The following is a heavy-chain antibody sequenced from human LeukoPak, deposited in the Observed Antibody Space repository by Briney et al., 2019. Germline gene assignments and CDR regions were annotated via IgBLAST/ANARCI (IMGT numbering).Heavy chain of an antibody. CDR1: GGSISTYY. Sequence: SETLSPTRTVSGGSISTYYCSWIRQPAGKELEWIGRIYTSVSTNYHPFLKSRVTMSVATSKHQFSLKLSSVTATDTAVYYCARAKDNYGGNDAFDIWGQGTMVTVSS. CDR3: ARAKDNYGGNDAFDI. J-gene: IGHJ3*02. V-gene: IGHV4-4*07. CDR2: IYTSVST. D-gene: IGHD2-21*01.